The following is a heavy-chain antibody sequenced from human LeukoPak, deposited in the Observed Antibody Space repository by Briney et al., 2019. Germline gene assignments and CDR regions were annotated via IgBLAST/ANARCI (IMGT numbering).Heavy chain of an antibody. V-gene: IGHV3-7*01. D-gene: IGHD6-13*01. J-gene: IGHJ4*02. CDR3: ARLYPTTLTSYSSSL. Sequence: GGSLRLSCVASGFSFSNYWMTWVRQVPGKGLEWVANIKRDGSEKKYVDSVKGRFTMSRDNAKNSLYLQMDNLRVEDTAIYYCARLYPTTLTSYSSSLWGQGTLVTVSS. CDR1: GFSFSNYW. CDR2: IKRDGSEK.